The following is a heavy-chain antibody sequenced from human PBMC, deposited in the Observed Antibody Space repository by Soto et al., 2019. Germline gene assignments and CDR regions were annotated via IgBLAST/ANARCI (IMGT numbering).Heavy chain of an antibody. CDR1: GFTFSSYS. CDR3: ARGGSGWYYYYYGMDV. Sequence: QVQLVESGGGVVQPGRSLRLSCAASGFTFSSYSMHWVRQAPGKGLEWVAVIWYDGSNKYYADSVKGRFTISRDNSKNTLYLQMTSLRAEDTAVYYCARGGSGWYYYYYGMDVWGQGTTVTVSS. CDR2: IWYDGSNK. J-gene: IGHJ6*02. V-gene: IGHV3-33*01. D-gene: IGHD6-19*01.